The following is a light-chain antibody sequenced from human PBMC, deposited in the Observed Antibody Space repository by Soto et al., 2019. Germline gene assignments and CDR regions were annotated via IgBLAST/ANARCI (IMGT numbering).Light chain of an antibody. J-gene: IGKJ1*01. CDR1: QSVGSN. V-gene: IGKV3-15*01. CDR3: QQYNNWPPDRT. CDR2: GAS. Sequence: EIVMTQSPATLSVSPGERATLSCRASQSVGSNLAWYQQKPGQAPRLLIYGASTRATGNPARFSGSGSGTAFTLTISSLQSEDFAIYFCQQYNNWPPDRTFGQGTKVEIK.